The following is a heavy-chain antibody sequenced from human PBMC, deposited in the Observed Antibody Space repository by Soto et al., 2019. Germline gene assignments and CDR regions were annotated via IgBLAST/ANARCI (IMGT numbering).Heavy chain of an antibody. Sequence: QVQLVQSGAEVKKPGASVKVSCKASGYTFTSYYMHWVRQAPGQGLEWMGIINPSGGSTSYAQKFQGRGTMTSDSYSSTVYMELSSLGSEDTAVYYWARGEGLPGPWGQGTLFTVSS. CDR1: GYTFTSYY. D-gene: IGHD1-26*01. V-gene: IGHV1-46*01. CDR3: ARGEGLPGP. J-gene: IGHJ5*02. CDR2: INPSGGST.